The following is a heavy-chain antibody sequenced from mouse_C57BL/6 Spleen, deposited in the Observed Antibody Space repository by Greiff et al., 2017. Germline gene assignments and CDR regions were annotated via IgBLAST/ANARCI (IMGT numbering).Heavy chain of an antibody. CDR1: GISITTGNYR. Sequence: DVKLQESGPGLVKPSQTVFLTCTVTGISITTGNYRWSWIRQFPGNKLEWIGYIYYSGTITYNPSLTSRTTITRDTPKNQFFLEMNSLTAEDTATYYCAREETTGVFDYWGQGTTLTVSS. J-gene: IGHJ2*01. V-gene: IGHV3-5*01. CDR2: IYYSGTI. D-gene: IGHD2-1*01. CDR3: AREETTGVFDY.